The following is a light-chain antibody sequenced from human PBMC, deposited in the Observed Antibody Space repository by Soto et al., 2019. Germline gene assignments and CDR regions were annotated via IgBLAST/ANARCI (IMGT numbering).Light chain of an antibody. J-gene: IGKJ1*01. V-gene: IGKV3-11*01. CDR2: GTS. Sequence: EIVMTQSPATLSLSPGERATLSCRASQSVNSNLAWYQQKAAQAPRLLIYGTSTRATGIPARFIGSGFGTYFTLTISSLEPEDFAVDDCQQRSKWRTFPQVTKGDIK. CDR1: QSVNSN. CDR3: QQRSKWRT.